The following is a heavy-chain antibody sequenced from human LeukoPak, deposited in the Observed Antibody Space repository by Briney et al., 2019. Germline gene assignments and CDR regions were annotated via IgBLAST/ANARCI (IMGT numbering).Heavy chain of an antibody. D-gene: IGHD6-13*01. J-gene: IGHJ6*03. CDR3: ARDDTAAGTTDCYYYYYMDV. CDR1: GYTFTSYD. V-gene: IGHV1-2*02. CDR2: INPHSGGT. Sequence: ASVKVSCKASGYTFTSYDINWVRQASGQGLEWMGSINPHSGGTNYAQKFPGRVTMARDTSISTAYMELSRLRSDDTAVYYCARDDTAAGTTDCYYYYYMDVWGKGTTVTISS.